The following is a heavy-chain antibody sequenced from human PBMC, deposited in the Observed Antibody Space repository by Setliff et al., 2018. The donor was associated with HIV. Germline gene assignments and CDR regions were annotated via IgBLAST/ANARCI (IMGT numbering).Heavy chain of an antibody. CDR3: ARADSSNWYHVDY. V-gene: IGHV1-69-2*01. Sequence: GASVKVSCKASGYSFTTYFMHWVRQAPGKGLEWMGRVDPEDGETIYAERFRGRISLTVDKSTGTAYMELSSLRSEDTAVYYCARADSSNWYHVDYWGQGTLVTVSS. CDR2: VDPEDGET. CDR1: GYSFTTYF. D-gene: IGHD6-13*01. J-gene: IGHJ4*02.